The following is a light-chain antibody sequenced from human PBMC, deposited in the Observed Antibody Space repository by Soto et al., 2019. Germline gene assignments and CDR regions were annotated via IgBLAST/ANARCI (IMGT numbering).Light chain of an antibody. CDR1: QSVTSDY. CDR2: AAS. CDR3: QQYGISRT. Sequence: PGDRATLSCRASQSVTSDYLAWYQQRPGQAPRLLIFAASTRATGIPDRFSGGGSGTDFTLTISRLEHEDSAVYYCQQYGISRTFGQGTKVEIK. J-gene: IGKJ1*01. V-gene: IGKV3-20*01.